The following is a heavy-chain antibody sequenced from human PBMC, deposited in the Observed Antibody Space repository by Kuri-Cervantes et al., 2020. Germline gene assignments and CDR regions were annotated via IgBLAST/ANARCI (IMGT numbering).Heavy chain of an antibody. CDR1: GFTFSSYA. V-gene: IGHV3-30*01. CDR2: ISYDGSNK. D-gene: IGHD3-3*01. J-gene: IGHJ6*03. Sequence: GESLKISCAASGFTFSSYAMHWVRQAPGKGLEWVAVISYDGSNKYYADSVKGRFTISRDNSKNTLYLQMNSLRAEDTAVYYCARDFGAFWSGYYSQGGDMDVWGKGTTVTVSS. CDR3: ARDFGAFWSGYYSQGGDMDV.